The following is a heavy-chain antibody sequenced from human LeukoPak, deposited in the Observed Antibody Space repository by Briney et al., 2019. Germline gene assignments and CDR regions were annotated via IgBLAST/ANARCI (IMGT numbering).Heavy chain of an antibody. CDR3: ARAASWSPIGDSYYYMDV. J-gene: IGHJ6*03. Sequence: GASVKVSCKASGYTFTSYGISWVRQAPGQGLEWMGWISAYNGNTNYAQKLQGRFTMAMNTSINTAYMELSSLRSEDTAVYYCARAASWSPIGDSYYYMDVWGKGTTVTISS. D-gene: IGHD6-13*01. CDR2: ISAYNGNT. CDR1: GYTFTSYG. V-gene: IGHV1-18*01.